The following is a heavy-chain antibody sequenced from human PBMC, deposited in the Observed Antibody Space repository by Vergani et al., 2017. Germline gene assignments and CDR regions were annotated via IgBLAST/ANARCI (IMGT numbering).Heavy chain of an antibody. CDR3: ARSRIYYGAGSPDY. CDR2: IYYSENK. V-gene: IGHV4-39*01. D-gene: IGHD3-10*01. CDR1: GGSITYGAFY. Sequence: QLQLQESGPGLVKPSETLSLTCTVSGGSITYGAFYWGWIRQSPGKGLEWIGSIYYSENKFYNPSLESRVTLSIDTTKNQFSLKLKSVTAADTAVYYCARSRIYYGAGSPDYWGRGTLVTVSS. J-gene: IGHJ4*02.